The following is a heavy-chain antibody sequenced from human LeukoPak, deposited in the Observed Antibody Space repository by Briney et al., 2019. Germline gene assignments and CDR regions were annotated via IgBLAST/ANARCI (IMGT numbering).Heavy chain of an antibody. J-gene: IGHJ4*02. D-gene: IGHD3-10*01. CDR2: IYWDDDK. CDR1: GFSLSTSGVG. Sequence: SGPTLVKPTQTLTLTCTFSGFSLSTSGVGVGWIRQPPGKALEWLALIYWDDDKRYSPSLKSRLTITKDTSKNQVDLTMTNMDPVDTATYYCAHSTVLLWFGELLPNYFDYWGQGTLVTVSS. V-gene: IGHV2-5*02. CDR3: AHSTVLLWFGELLPNYFDY.